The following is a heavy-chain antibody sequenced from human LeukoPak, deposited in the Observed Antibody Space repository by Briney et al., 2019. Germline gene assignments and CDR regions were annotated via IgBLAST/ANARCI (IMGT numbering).Heavy chain of an antibody. V-gene: IGHV4-61*05. CDR1: GGSISSSSYH. Sequence: SETLSLTCTVSGGSISSSSYHWGWIRQPPGKGLEWIGYILHSGSTNNNPSLQSRVTISLDTSKNKFSLNLTSVTAADTAVYFCARGPLHHPSSWPFWYFDLWGRGTLVTVSS. J-gene: IGHJ2*01. D-gene: IGHD6-13*01. CDR3: ARGPLHHPSSWPFWYFDL. CDR2: ILHSGST.